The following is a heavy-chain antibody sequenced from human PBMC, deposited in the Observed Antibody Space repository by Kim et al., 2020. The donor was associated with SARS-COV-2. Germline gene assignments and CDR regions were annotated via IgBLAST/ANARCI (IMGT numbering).Heavy chain of an antibody. CDR1: GFTFSSYG. CDR3: AKGSRYFDWRVDY. D-gene: IGHD3-9*01. CDR2: IWYDGSNK. Sequence: GGSLRLSCAASGFTFSSYGMHWVRQAPGKGLEWVAVIWYDGSNKYYADSVKGRFTISRDNSKNTLYLQMNSLRAEDTAVYYCAKGSRYFDWRVDYWGQGTLVTVSS. V-gene: IGHV3-33*06. J-gene: IGHJ4*02.